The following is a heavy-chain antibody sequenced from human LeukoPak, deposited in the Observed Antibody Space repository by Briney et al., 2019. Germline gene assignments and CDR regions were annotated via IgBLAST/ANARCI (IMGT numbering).Heavy chain of an antibody. J-gene: IGHJ5*02. CDR2: INPNSGRT. V-gene: IGHV1-2*02. CDR1: GYTFTDYY. Sequence: ASVKVSCKTSGYTFTDYYLHWVRQAPGQGLEWMGWINPNSGRTSSAQKFQGRVTMTRDTSIATVYMEVTWLTSDDTAIYYCARADRLHGGPYLIGPWGQGTLVIVSS. D-gene: IGHD2-21*01. CDR3: ARADRLHGGPYLIGP.